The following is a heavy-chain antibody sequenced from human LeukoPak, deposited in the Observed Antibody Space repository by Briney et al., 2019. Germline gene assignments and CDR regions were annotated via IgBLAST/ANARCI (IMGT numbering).Heavy chain of an antibody. D-gene: IGHD1-26*01. Sequence: GGSLRLSCAASGFTFSSYWMSWVRQAPGEGLEWVANIKQDGSEKYYVDSVKGRFTISRDNAKNSLYLQMNSLRAEDTAVYYCARAGVGATTPFDYWGQGTLVTVSS. CDR2: IKQDGSEK. J-gene: IGHJ4*02. CDR1: GFTFSSYW. V-gene: IGHV3-7*01. CDR3: ARAGVGATTPFDY.